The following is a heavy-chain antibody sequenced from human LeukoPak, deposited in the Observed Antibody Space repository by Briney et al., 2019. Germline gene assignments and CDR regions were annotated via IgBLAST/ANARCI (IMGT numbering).Heavy chain of an antibody. CDR2: IYTSGST. V-gene: IGHV4-4*07. J-gene: IGHJ3*02. Sequence: SETLSLTCTVSGGSISSYYWSWIRQPAGKGLEWIGRIYTSGSTNYNPSLKSRVTMSVDTSKNQFSLKLSSVTAADTAVYYCARDLYSRSRPGDDAFDIWGQGTMVTVSS. CDR1: GGSISSYY. CDR3: ARDLYSRSRPGDDAFDI. D-gene: IGHD6-13*01.